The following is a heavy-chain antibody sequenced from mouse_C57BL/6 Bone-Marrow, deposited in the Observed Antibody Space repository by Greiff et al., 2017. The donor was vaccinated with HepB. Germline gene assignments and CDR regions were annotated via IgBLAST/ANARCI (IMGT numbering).Heavy chain of an antibody. CDR2: IDPSDSYT. D-gene: IGHD2-12*01. J-gene: IGHJ2*01. V-gene: IGHV1-59*01. CDR1: GYTFTSYW. Sequence: VQLQQPGAELVRPGTSVKLSCKASGYTFTSYWMHWVKQRPGQGLEWIGVIDPSDSYTNYNQKFKGKATLTVDTSSSTAYMQLSSLTSEDSAVYYCVLYAFDYWGQGTTLTVSS. CDR3: VLYAFDY.